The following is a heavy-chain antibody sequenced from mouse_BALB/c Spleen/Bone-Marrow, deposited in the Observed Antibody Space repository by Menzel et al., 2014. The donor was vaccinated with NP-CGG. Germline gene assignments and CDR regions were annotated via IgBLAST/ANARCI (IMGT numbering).Heavy chain of an antibody. D-gene: IGHD2-4*01. CDR2: IWADGGT. CDR1: GFSLTSYG. Sequence: VKVVESGPGLVAPSQSLSITCTVSGFSLTSYGVHWVRQPPGKGLEWLGVIWADGGTDYNSALMSRLSISKDNSKSQVFLKMNSLQADDTAMYYCARDYDYVSWFAYWGQGTLVTVSA. V-gene: IGHV2-9*02. CDR3: ARDYDYVSWFAY. J-gene: IGHJ3*01.